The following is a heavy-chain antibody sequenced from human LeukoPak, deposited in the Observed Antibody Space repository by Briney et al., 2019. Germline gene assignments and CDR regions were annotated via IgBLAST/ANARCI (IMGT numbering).Heavy chain of an antibody. J-gene: IGHJ6*04. CDR3: ASEHEPAYYGMDV. CDR2: INPSGGST. D-gene: IGHD6-25*01. CDR1: GYTFTSYY. Sequence: EASVKVSCKASGYTFTSYYMHWVRQAPGQGLEWMGIINPSGGSTSYAQKFQGRVTMTRDTSTSTVYMELSSLRSEDTAVYYCASEHEPAYYGMDVWGKGTMVTVSS. V-gene: IGHV1-46*01.